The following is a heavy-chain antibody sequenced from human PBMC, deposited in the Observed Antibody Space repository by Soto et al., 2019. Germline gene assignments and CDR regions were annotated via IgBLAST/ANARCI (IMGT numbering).Heavy chain of an antibody. CDR3: ARDQGQAESYDFWSGYYTGRYYYYYGMDV. CDR2: ISSSSSYI. CDR1: GFTFSSYS. D-gene: IGHD3-3*01. V-gene: IGHV3-21*01. J-gene: IGHJ6*02. Sequence: PGGSLRLSCAASGFTFSSYSMNWVRQAPGKGLEWVSSISSSSSYIYYADSVKGRFTISRDNAKNSLYLQMNSLRAEDTAVYYCARDQGQAESYDFWSGYYTGRYYYYYGMDVWGQGTTVTVSS.